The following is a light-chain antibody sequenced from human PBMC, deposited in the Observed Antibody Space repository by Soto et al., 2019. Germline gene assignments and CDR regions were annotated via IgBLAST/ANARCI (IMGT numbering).Light chain of an antibody. CDR3: AAWDDSLNFPYV. CDR1: SSNIGSNT. J-gene: IGLJ1*01. CDR2: DSN. V-gene: IGLV1-44*01. Sequence: QSVLPHPPSASGTPWPRDTISCSGSSSNIGSNTVHWYQQLAGAAPKLLIYDSNQRPSGVPDRFSGSQSGTSASLAISGLQSEDEADYYCAAWDDSLNFPYVFGTGTKVTVL.